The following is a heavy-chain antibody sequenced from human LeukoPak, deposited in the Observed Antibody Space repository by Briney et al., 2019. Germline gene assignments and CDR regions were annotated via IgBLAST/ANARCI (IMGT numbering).Heavy chain of an antibody. CDR1: EFTFSTSA. D-gene: IGHD1-20*01. Sequence: GGSLRLSCAVSEFTFSTSAMSWVRQIPGKGLEWVSAIAPNGGSREYRDSVKGRFTISRDNSKNTLFLQMDSLRDEDTALYYCAIRGISGTKYFQHWGQGTLVTVSS. CDR3: AIRGISGTKYFQH. CDR2: IAPNGGSR. V-gene: IGHV3-23*01. J-gene: IGHJ1*01.